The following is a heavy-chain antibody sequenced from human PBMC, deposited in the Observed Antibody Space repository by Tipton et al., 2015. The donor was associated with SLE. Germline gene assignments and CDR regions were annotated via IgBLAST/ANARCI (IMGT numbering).Heavy chain of an antibody. D-gene: IGHD6-13*01. Sequence: TLSLTCTVSGYSISSDYFWGWIRQPPGKGLEWIGAIASRGNTYYNPSLKSRVTISEDMSKKQFSLRLSSVTAADTAVYYCARSEGAAGNFYYYNGMDVWGQGTTVIVSS. V-gene: IGHV4-38-2*02. J-gene: IGHJ6*02. CDR1: GYSISSDYF. CDR3: ARSEGAAGNFYYYNGMDV. CDR2: IASRGNT.